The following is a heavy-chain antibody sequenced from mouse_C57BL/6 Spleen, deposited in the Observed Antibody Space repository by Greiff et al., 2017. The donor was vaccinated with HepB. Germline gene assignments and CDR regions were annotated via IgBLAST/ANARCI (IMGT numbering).Heavy chain of an antibody. Sequence: QVQLKQSGPELVKPGASVKISCKASGYAFSSSWMNWVKQRPGKGLEWIGRIYPGDGDTNYNGKFKGKATLTADKSSSTAYMQLSSLTSEDSAVYFCARDDDGYSLDYWGQGTTLTVSS. D-gene: IGHD2-3*01. CDR2: IYPGDGDT. V-gene: IGHV1-82*01. CDR3: ARDDDGYSLDY. J-gene: IGHJ2*01. CDR1: GYAFSSSW.